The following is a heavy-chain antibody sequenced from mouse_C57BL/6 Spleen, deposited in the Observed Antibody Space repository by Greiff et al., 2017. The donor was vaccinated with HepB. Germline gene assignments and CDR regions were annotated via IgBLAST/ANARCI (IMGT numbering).Heavy chain of an antibody. J-gene: IGHJ4*01. V-gene: IGHV1-82*01. Sequence: VQLQQSGPELVKPGASVKISCKASGYAFSSSWMNWVKQRPGKGLEWIGRIYPGDGDTNYNGKFKGKATLTADKYSSTAYMQLSSLTSADSAVYFCSRSDYYGSSFYAMDYWGQGTSVTVSS. D-gene: IGHD1-1*01. CDR3: SRSDYYGSSFYAMDY. CDR1: GYAFSSSW. CDR2: IYPGDGDT.